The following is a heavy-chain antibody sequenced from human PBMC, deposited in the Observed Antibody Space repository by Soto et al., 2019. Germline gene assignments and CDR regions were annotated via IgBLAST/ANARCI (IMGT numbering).Heavy chain of an antibody. J-gene: IGHJ6*02. D-gene: IGHD6-6*01. CDR2: INPNSGGT. CDR1: GYTFTGYY. Sequence: ASVKVSCKASGYTFTGYYMHWVRQAPGQGLEWMGWINPNSGGTNYAQKFQGWVTMTRDTSISTAYMELSRLRSDDTAVYYCARVSARYYYYGMDVWGQGTTVTVSS. V-gene: IGHV1-2*04. CDR3: ARVSARYYYYGMDV.